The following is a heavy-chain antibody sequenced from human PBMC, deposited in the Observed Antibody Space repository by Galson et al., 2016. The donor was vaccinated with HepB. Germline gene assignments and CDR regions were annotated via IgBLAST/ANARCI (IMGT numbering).Heavy chain of an antibody. V-gene: IGHV3-15*01. Sequence: SLRLSCAASGFTLSNAWMTWVRQAPGKGLEWVGRIKSRTDGGTADYAAPVKGRFTISRDDSENTMYLQMNSLKSDDTAVYYCATPVDWADPWGQGTLVTVSA. D-gene: IGHD2-15*01. CDR3: ATPVDWADP. CDR2: IKSRTDGGTA. J-gene: IGHJ5*02. CDR1: GFTLSNAW.